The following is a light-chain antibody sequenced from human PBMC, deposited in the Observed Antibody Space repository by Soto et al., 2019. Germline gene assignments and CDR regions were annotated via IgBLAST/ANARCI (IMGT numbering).Light chain of an antibody. CDR2: VAS. V-gene: IGKV1-9*01. J-gene: IGKJ4*01. CDR3: LQHNTYPLT. Sequence: DIQLTQSPSFLSASVGDRVTITCRASQGISSYLAWYQQKPGTAPKLLIYVASTLQSGVPSRFSGSGSGTEFTLTISSLQPEDFATYYCLQHNTYPLTFGGGTKVEIK. CDR1: QGISSY.